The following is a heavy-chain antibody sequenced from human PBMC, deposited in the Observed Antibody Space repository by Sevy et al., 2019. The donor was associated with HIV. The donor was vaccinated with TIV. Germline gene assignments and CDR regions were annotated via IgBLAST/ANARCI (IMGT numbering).Heavy chain of an antibody. D-gene: IGHD6-19*01. J-gene: IGHJ5*02. CDR3: AKEEYSSGWYFWFDP. CDR1: GFTFSSYG. V-gene: IGHV3-30*18. CDR2: ISYDGSNK. Sequence: GGSLRLSCAAPGFTFSSYGMHWVRQAPGKGLEWVAVISYDGSNKYYADSVKGRFTISRDNSKNTLYLQMNSLRAEDTAVYYCAKEEYSSGWYFWFDPWGQGTLVTVSS.